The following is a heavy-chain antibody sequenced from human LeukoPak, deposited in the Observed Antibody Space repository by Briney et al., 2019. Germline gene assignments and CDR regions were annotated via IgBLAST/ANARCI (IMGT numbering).Heavy chain of an antibody. J-gene: IGHJ4*02. V-gene: IGHV4-39*07. CDR3: ARGRYSSSHHATFDY. CDR1: GGSISSSSYY. D-gene: IGHD6-6*01. Sequence: PSETLSLTCTVSGGSISSSSYYWGWIRQPPGKGLEWIGSIYYSGSTYYNPSLKSRVTISVDTSKNQFSLKLSSVTAADTAVYYCARGRYSSSHHATFDYWGQGTLVTVSS. CDR2: IYYSGST.